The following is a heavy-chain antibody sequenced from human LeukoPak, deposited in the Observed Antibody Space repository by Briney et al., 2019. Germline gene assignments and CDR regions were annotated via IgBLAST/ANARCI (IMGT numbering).Heavy chain of an antibody. Sequence: GGSLRLSCAASGFTFSSYAMHWVRQAPGKGLEWVAVISYDGSNKYYADSVKGRFTISRDNSKNTLYLQMNSLRAEDTAVYYCARRDYSSRWYYEGDYWGQGTLVTVSS. CDR3: ARRDYSSRWYYEGDY. CDR1: GFTFSSYA. CDR2: ISYDGSNK. D-gene: IGHD6-13*01. J-gene: IGHJ4*02. V-gene: IGHV3-30-3*01.